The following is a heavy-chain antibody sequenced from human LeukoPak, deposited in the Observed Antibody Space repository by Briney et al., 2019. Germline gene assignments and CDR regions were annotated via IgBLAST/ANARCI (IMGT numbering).Heavy chain of an antibody. Sequence: IPSGTLSLTCAVSGAPISSNNWWWFWVRQPPGKGLEWIGEIYHSGNTNYNPSLKSRVTMLIDQSKNQFSLKLSSVTAADTAVYYCARVFGSSSWTAYYYYYGMDVWGQGTTVTVSS. CDR2: IYHSGNT. J-gene: IGHJ6*02. V-gene: IGHV4-4*02. D-gene: IGHD6-13*01. CDR1: GAPISSNNW. CDR3: ARVFGSSSWTAYYYYYGMDV.